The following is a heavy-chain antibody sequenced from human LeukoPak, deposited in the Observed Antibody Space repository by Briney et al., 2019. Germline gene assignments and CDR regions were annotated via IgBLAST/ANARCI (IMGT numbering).Heavy chain of an antibody. CDR1: GGSSSSYY. J-gene: IGHJ3*02. CDR3: ARLSTNYYGSGSYAFDI. V-gene: IGHV4-39*01. Sequence: SETLSLTCAVYGGSSSSYYWGWIRQPPGKGLEWIGSIYYSGSTYYNPSLKSRVTISVDTSKNQFSLKLSSVTAADTAVYYCARLSTNYYGSGSYAFDIWGQGTMVTVSS. D-gene: IGHD3-10*01. CDR2: IYYSGST.